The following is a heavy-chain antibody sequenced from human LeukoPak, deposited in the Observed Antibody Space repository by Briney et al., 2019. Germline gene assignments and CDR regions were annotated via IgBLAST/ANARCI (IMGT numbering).Heavy chain of an antibody. V-gene: IGHV3-74*01. CDR1: GFIFSDHW. CDR3: AKGIYRAAAGAFDY. Sequence: GGSLRLSCAASGFIFSDHWMHWVRQAPGKGLVWLSRINNDGSSTIYADSVKGRFTLSRDNAENTLYLQMNSLRAEDTAVYYCAKGIYRAAAGAFDYWGQGTLVTVSS. CDR2: INNDGSST. J-gene: IGHJ4*02. D-gene: IGHD6-13*01.